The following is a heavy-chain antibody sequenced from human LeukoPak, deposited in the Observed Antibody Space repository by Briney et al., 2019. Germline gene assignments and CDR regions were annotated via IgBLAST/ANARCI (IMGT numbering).Heavy chain of an antibody. CDR3: ARGGSRGYYDFWSGYDHYYYYGMDV. D-gene: IGHD3-3*01. Sequence: GASVKVSSRAPGYTFTSYDINWVRQALGQGLEWMGWMNPNSGNTGYAQKFQGRVTMTRNTSISTAYMELSSLRSEDTAVYYCARGGSRGYYDFWSGYDHYYYYGMDVWGQGTTVTVSS. CDR1: GYTFTSYD. V-gene: IGHV1-8*01. CDR2: MNPNSGNT. J-gene: IGHJ6*02.